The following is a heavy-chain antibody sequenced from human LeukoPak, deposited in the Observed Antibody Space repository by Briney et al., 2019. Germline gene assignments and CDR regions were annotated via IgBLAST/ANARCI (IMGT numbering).Heavy chain of an antibody. CDR2: IYNSGST. CDR1: GGSISTYY. V-gene: IGHV4-59*08. CDR3: ARLNSWDAFDI. J-gene: IGHJ3*02. Sequence: SENLSFTCAVSGGSISTYYWSWIRQPPGKGLEWIGYIYNSGSTNYNPSLKSRVTISVDTSKNQFSLKLSSVTAADTAVYYCARLNSWDAFDIWGRGTMVTVSS.